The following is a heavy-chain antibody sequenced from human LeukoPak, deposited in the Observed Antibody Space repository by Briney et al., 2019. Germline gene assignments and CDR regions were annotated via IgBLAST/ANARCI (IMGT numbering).Heavy chain of an antibody. CDR1: GDSISSSSYY. CDR2: IYYSGST. V-gene: IGHV4-39*07. Sequence: PSETLSLTCSVSGDSISSSSYYWDWIRQPPGKGLEWIGSIYYSGSTYYNPSLKSRVTISVDTSKNQFSLKLSSVTAADTAVYYCARGLRYDYWGQGTLVTVSS. J-gene: IGHJ4*02. D-gene: IGHD4-17*01. CDR3: ARGLRYDY.